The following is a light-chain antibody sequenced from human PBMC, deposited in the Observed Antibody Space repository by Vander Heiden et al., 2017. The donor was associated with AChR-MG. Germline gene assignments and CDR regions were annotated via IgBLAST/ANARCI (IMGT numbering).Light chain of an antibody. J-gene: IGLJ1*01. CDR3: SSYAGSNNFGV. V-gene: IGLV2-8*01. CDR1: SSDVGGYNY. CDR2: EVS. Sequence: QPALTQPPSASGSPGQAATISCTGTSSDVGGYNYVSWYQQHPGKAPILMMYEVSKRPSGVPDRFSGSKTGNTASLTVSGLQAEDEADYYCSSYAGSNNFGVFGTGTKVTVL.